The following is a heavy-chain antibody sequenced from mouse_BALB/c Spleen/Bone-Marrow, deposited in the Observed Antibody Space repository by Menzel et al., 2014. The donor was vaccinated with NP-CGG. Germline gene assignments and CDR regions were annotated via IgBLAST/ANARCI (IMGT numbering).Heavy chain of an antibody. Sequence: LVKTGASVKISCKASGYSFTDYYMHWVKQSHGKSLERIGYISCYNGATHYNQKFKGKATITADTSSSTAYMQFNSLRSEDSAVYYCARAKDYECDVHYWGQGTTLTVSS. CDR3: ARAKDYECDVHY. CDR1: GYSFTDYY. J-gene: IGHJ2*01. V-gene: IGHV1S34*01. CDR2: ISCYNGAT. D-gene: IGHD2-4*01.